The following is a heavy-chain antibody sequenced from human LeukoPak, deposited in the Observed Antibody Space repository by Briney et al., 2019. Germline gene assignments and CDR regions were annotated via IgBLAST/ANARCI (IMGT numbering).Heavy chain of an antibody. CDR1: GFIFRNYA. CDR3: ARDFGASYDSSDFES. V-gene: IGHV3-66*01. CDR2: IYSGDST. J-gene: IGHJ4*02. D-gene: IGHD3-22*01. Sequence: PGGSLRLSCAASGFIFRNYAMAWVRQAPGKGLEWVSVIYSGDSTYYADSVKGRFTISRDNSKNTLYLQMNSLRAEDTAVYYCARDFGASYDSSDFESWGQGTLVTVSS.